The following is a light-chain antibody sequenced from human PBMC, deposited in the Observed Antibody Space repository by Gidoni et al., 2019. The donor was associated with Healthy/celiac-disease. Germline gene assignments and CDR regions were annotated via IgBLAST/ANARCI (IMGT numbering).Light chain of an antibody. V-gene: IGKV3-20*01. CDR3: QQYGSSPYT. CDR2: GAS. J-gene: IGKJ2*01. Sequence: QSPGTLSLSPGERATLSCRASQSVSSSYLAWYQQKPGQAPRLLIYGASSRATGIPDRFSGSGSGTDFTLTISRLEPEDFAVYYCQQYGSSPYTFGQGTKLEIK. CDR1: QSVSSSY.